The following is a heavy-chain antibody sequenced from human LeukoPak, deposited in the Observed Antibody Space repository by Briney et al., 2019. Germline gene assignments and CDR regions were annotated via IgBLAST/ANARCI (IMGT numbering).Heavy chain of an antibody. CDR3: ARGHIGSGHPLFYMDV. V-gene: IGHV3-13*01. CDR2: IGTAGDT. Sequence: GGSMRLSCAASGFTFSSYDMHWVRQATGKGLEWVSAIGTAGDTYYPGSVKGRFTISRENAKNSLYLQMNSLRAGDTAVYYCARGHIGSGHPLFYMDVWGKGTTVTISS. D-gene: IGHD3-10*01. J-gene: IGHJ6*03. CDR1: GFTFSSYD.